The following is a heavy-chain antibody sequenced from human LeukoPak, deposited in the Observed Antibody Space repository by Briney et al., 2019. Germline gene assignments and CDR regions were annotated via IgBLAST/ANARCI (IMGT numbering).Heavy chain of an antibody. Sequence: GASVKVSCKASGYTFTSYYMHWVRQAPGQGLEWMGIINPSGGSTSYAQKFQGRVTMTRGTSTSTVYMELSSLRSEDTAVYYCARDLYYYDSSGQQNYFDYWGQGTLVTVSS. D-gene: IGHD3-22*01. CDR1: GYTFTSYY. J-gene: IGHJ4*02. CDR3: ARDLYYYDSSGQQNYFDY. CDR2: INPSGGST. V-gene: IGHV1-46*01.